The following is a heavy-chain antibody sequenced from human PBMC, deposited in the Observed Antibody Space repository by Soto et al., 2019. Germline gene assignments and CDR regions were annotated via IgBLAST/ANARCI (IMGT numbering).Heavy chain of an antibody. CDR2: INQDGSEK. CDR1: GFTFSSLW. V-gene: IGHV3-7*01. CDR3: ARDSQLGYCSGGSCGGDFDY. Sequence: GGSLRLSCAASGFTFSSLWMSWVRQAPGKGLEWVANINQDGSEKNYVDSVKGRFTISRDNAKNSLYLQMNSLRAEDTAVYYCARDSQLGYCSGGSCGGDFDYWGQGTLVTVSS. J-gene: IGHJ4*02. D-gene: IGHD2-15*01.